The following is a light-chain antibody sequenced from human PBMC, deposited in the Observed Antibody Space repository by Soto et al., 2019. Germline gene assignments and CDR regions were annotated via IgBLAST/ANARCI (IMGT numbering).Light chain of an antibody. CDR3: QQANSFPLT. CDR1: QDISSW. J-gene: IGKJ4*01. CDR2: AAS. V-gene: IGKV1D-12*01. Sequence: DIQMTQSPSSVSASVGDRVTITCRASQDISSWLAWYQHKPGKDPSLLIYAASSLQSGVPSRFRGSGSGTDFARTIAGLETEDFSTYYCQQANSFPLTFGGGTKVEIK.